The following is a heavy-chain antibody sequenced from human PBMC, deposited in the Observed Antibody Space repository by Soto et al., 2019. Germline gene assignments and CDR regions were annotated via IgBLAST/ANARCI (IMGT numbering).Heavy chain of an antibody. V-gene: IGHV3-30-3*01. CDR3: ARVWSGYYDY. Sequence: QVQLVESGGGVVQPGRSLRLSCAASGFTFSSYAMHWVRQAPGKGLEWVAVISYDGSNKYYADSVKGRFTISRDNSKNTLYLQMISLRAEDTAVYYCARVWSGYYDYWGQGTLVTVSS. D-gene: IGHD3-3*01. J-gene: IGHJ4*02. CDR2: ISYDGSNK. CDR1: GFTFSSYA.